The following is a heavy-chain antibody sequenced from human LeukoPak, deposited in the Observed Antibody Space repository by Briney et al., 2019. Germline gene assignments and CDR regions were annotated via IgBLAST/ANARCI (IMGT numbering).Heavy chain of an antibody. CDR2: INDSGGT. V-gene: IGHV4-34*01. CDR3: ARGQYCSTTTCYSARRYFDF. D-gene: IGHD2-2*01. Sequence: SETLSLTCAVSGGAFSNYFWTWIRQPPGKGLEWIAEINDSGGTNSNSSLRSRVAISLDTSKNQFSLRLTSVTAADTAVYYCARGQYCSTTTCYSARRYFDFWGQGTLVTVSS. CDR1: GGAFSNYF. J-gene: IGHJ4*02.